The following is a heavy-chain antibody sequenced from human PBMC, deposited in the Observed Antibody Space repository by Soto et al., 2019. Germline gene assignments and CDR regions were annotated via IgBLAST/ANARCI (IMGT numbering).Heavy chain of an antibody. Sequence: ASETLSLTCTVSGGSMTSNYWNWIRQPAVRVLEWIGRTFSTGTSSYNPSLKGRVTMSMDTSNRQFSLNLNSVTAADTAVYYCVRVPERGYNLYSGIMDVWGPGSSVTVSS. D-gene: IGHD3-10*01. J-gene: IGHJ6*02. CDR2: TFSTGTS. V-gene: IGHV4-4*07. CDR1: GGSMTSNY. CDR3: VRVPERGYNLYSGIMDV.